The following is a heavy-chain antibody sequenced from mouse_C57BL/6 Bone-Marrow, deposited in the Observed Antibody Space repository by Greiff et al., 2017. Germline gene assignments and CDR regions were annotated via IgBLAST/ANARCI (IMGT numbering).Heavy chain of an antibody. V-gene: IGHV1-81*01. CDR1: GYTFTSYG. Sequence: QVHVKQSGAELARPGASVKLSCKASGYTFTSYGISWVKQRTGQGLEWIGEIYPRSGNTYYNEKFKGKATLTADKSSSTAYMELRSLTSEDSAVYFCARGPTTVDWYFDVWGTGTTVTVSS. D-gene: IGHD1-1*01. CDR3: ARGPTTVDWYFDV. J-gene: IGHJ1*03. CDR2: IYPRSGNT.